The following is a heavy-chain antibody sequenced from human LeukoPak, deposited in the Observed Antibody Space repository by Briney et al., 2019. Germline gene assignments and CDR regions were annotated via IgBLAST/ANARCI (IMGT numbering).Heavy chain of an antibody. CDR2: ISWNSGGI. J-gene: IGHJ3*02. D-gene: IGHD1-26*01. CDR1: GFTFDDYA. V-gene: IGHV3-9*01. Sequence: GRSLRLSCAASGFTFDDYAMHWVQQAPGKGLEWVSGISWNSGGIGYADSVKGRFTISRDNAKNSLYLQMNSLRAEDTALYYCAKGLSGSYSSDAFDIWGQGTMVTVSS. CDR3: AKGLSGSYSSDAFDI.